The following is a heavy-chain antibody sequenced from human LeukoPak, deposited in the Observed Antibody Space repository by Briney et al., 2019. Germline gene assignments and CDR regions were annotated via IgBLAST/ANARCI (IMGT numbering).Heavy chain of an antibody. V-gene: IGHV1-69*01. J-gene: IGHJ3*02. Sequence: SVKVSCKASGGTFSSYAVSWVRQAPGQGLEWMGGIIPIFGTANYAQKFQGRVTITADESTSTAYMGLSSLRSEDTAVYYCARGKIDWDGYNPSVHAFDIWGQGTMVTVSS. CDR1: GGTFSSYA. CDR2: IIPIFGTA. D-gene: IGHD5-24*01. CDR3: ARGKIDWDGYNPSVHAFDI.